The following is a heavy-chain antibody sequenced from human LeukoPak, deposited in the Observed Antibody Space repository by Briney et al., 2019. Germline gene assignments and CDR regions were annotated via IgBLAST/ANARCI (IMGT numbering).Heavy chain of an antibody. J-gene: IGHJ3*02. CDR3: ARDRGLTAAADAFDI. CDR2: ISYDGSNK. CDR1: GFTFSSYA. D-gene: IGHD6-13*01. Sequence: GGSLRLSCAASGFTFSSYAMHWVRQAPGKGLEWVAVISYDGSNKYYADSVKGRFTISRDNSKNTLYLQMNSLRAEDTAVYYCARDRGLTAAADAFDIWGQGTMVTVSS. V-gene: IGHV3-30-3*01.